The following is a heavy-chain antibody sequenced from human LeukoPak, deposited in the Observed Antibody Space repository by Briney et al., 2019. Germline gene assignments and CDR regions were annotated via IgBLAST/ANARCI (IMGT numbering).Heavy chain of an antibody. V-gene: IGHV3-48*03. CDR3: ARTKSPAFYGAAAVTGGY. CDR2: ISSSGSTI. D-gene: IGHD6-13*01. CDR1: GFTFRSYE. J-gene: IGHJ4*02. Sequence: GGSLRLFCAASGFTFRSYEMNWVRQAPGKGPEWVSYISSSGSTIYYADSVKGRFTISRDNAKNSQYLQIHSLRAEDTAVYYCARTKSPAFYGAAAVTGGYWGQGTLVTVSS.